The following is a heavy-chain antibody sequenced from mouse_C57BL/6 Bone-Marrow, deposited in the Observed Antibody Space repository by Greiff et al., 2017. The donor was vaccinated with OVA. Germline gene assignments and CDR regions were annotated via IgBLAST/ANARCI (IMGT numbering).Heavy chain of an antibody. V-gene: IGHV14-4*01. Sequence: EVQLQQSGAELVRPGASVKLSCTASGFNIKDDYMHWVKQRPEQGLEWIGWIDPENGDTEYASKFQGKATITADTSSNTAYLQLSSLKSEDTAVYCCTFYAMDYWGQGTSVTVSS. CDR1: GFNIKDDY. CDR2: IDPENGDT. CDR3: TFYAMDY. J-gene: IGHJ4*01.